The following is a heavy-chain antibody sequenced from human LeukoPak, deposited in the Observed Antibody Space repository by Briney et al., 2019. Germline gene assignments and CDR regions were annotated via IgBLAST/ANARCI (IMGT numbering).Heavy chain of an antibody. CDR3: ARDRERWLQFGEVYDY. CDR1: GFTFSDYY. V-gene: IGHV3-11*04. CDR2: ISGSGSSM. J-gene: IGHJ4*02. Sequence: GGSLRLSCAASGFTFSDYYMSWIRQAPGKGLEWISYISGSGSSMYYADSVKGRFTISRDNAKNSLYLQMNSLRAEDTAVYYCARDRERWLQFGEVYDYWGQGTLVTVSS. D-gene: IGHD5-24*01.